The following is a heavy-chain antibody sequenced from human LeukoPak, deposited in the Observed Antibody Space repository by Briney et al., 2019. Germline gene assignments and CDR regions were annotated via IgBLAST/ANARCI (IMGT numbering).Heavy chain of an antibody. CDR2: ISSSSSTI. CDR1: GFTFSSYS. J-gene: IGHJ4*02. V-gene: IGHV3-48*01. Sequence: GGSLRLSCAASGFTFSSYSMNWVRQAPGKGLEWVSYISSSSSTIYYADSVKGRFTISRDNSKNTLYLQMNSLRAEDTAVYYCAKGYYGDYTGDYFDYWGQGTLVTVSS. CDR3: AKGYYGDYTGDYFDY. D-gene: IGHD4-17*01.